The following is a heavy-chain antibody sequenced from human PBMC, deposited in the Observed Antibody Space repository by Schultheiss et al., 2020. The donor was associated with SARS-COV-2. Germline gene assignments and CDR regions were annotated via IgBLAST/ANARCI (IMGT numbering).Heavy chain of an antibody. CDR3: ARGHYYGSGSYYIRTIPPPWVDP. V-gene: IGHV5-51*01. Sequence: GGSLRLSCKGSGYTFTTYWIAWVRQMPGKGLEWMGAIYPGDSDTRYSPSFKGQVTISADKSISTAYLQWSGLKASDTAMYYCARGHYYGSGSYYIRTIPPPWVDPWGQGTLVTVSS. CDR1: GYTFTTYW. CDR2: IYPGDSDT. D-gene: IGHD3-10*01. J-gene: IGHJ5*02.